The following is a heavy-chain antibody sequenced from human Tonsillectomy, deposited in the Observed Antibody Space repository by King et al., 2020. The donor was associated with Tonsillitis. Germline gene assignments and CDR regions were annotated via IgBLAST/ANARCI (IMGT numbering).Heavy chain of an antibody. D-gene: IGHD3-3*01. J-gene: IGHJ4*02. CDR1: GFTFSSYA. Sequence: VQLVESGGGLVQPGGSLRLSCAASGFTFSSYARSWVGQAPGKGLEWGSAIRVSGGSTYYADSVKGRFTTSRDNSKNTLYLQMNSLRAEDTAVYYCAKDLTYYDFWSGSNFDYWGQGTLVTVSS. CDR3: AKDLTYYDFWSGSNFDY. V-gene: IGHV3-23*04. CDR2: IRVSGGST.